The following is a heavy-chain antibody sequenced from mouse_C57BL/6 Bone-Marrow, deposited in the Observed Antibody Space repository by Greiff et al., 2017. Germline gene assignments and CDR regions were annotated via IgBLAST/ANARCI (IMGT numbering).Heavy chain of an antibody. CDR2: IDPSDSYT. V-gene: IGHV1-69*01. D-gene: IGHD2-3*01. J-gene: IGHJ3*01. CDR1: GYTFTSYW. CDR3: AREMDV. Sequence: QVQLQQPGAELVMPGASVKLSCKASGYTFTSYWMHWVKQRPGQGLEWIGEIDPSDSYTNYNQKFKGKSTLTVDKSSSTAYMQLSSLTSEDSAVCYCAREMDVWGQGTLVTVSA.